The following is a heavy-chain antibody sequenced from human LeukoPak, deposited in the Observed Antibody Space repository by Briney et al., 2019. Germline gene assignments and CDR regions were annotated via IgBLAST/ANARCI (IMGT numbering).Heavy chain of an antibody. CDR2: IYYSGST. Sequence: SETLSLTCTVSGGSISSYYWSWIRQPPGQGLGWIGYIYYSGSTNYNPSLKSRVTISVDTSKNQFSLKLSSVTAADTAVYYCARFSGAMGAFEIWGQGTMVTASS. CDR3: ARFSGAMGAFEI. V-gene: IGHV4-59*08. D-gene: IGHD5-18*01. CDR1: GGSISSYY. J-gene: IGHJ3*02.